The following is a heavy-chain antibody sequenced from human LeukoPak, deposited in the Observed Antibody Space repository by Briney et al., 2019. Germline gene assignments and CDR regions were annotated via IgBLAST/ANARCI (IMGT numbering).Heavy chain of an antibody. D-gene: IGHD5-12*01. CDR1: GFTLSSYG. Sequence: PGRSLRLSCAASGFTLSSYGMHWVRQAPGKGLEWVAVIWYDGSNKYYADSVKGRFTISRDNSKNTLYLQMNSLRAEDTAVYYCARGVGYSGYVLDYWGQGTLVTVSS. CDR3: ARGVGYSGYVLDY. J-gene: IGHJ4*02. CDR2: IWYDGSNK. V-gene: IGHV3-33*01.